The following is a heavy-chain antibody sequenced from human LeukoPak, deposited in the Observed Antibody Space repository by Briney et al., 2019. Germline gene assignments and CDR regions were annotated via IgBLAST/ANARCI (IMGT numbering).Heavy chain of an antibody. CDR2: INPNSGGT. CDR3: ARDLYYYYYYMDV. Sequence: RGASVNVSCKASGYTFTGYYMHWVRQAPGQGLEWMGWINPNSGGTNYAQKFQGRVTMTRDTSISTAYMELSRLRSDDTAVYYCARDLYYYYYYMDVWGKGTTVTVSS. CDR1: GYTFTGYY. J-gene: IGHJ6*03. V-gene: IGHV1-2*02.